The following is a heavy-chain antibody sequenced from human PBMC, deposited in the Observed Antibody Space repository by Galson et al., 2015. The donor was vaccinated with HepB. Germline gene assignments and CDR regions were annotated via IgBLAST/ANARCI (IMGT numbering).Heavy chain of an antibody. CDR2: IIPILGIA. CDR1: GGTFSSYT. V-gene: IGHV1-69*04. CDR3: ARDAQMATISLRVNAFDI. J-gene: IGHJ3*02. Sequence: SVKVSCKASGGTFSSYTISWVRQAPGQGLEWMGRIIPILGIANYAQKFQGRVTITADKSTSTAYMELSSLRSEDTAVYYCARDAQMATISLRVNAFDIWGQGTMVTVSS. D-gene: IGHD5-24*01.